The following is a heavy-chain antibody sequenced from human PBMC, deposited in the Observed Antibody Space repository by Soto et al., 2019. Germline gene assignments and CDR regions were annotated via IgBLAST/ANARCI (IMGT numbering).Heavy chain of an antibody. CDR2: IYYSGST. CDR1: GGALTGYY. J-gene: IGHJ5*02. V-gene: IGHV4-59*05. D-gene: IGHD6-19*01. Sequence: SETLSLTCTVSGGALTGYYWSWIRQPPGKGLEWIGSIYYSGSTYYNPSLKSRVTVSVDTSKNQFSLKLGSVAAADTALYHCARHPSGFWFDPWGQGTLVTVSS. CDR3: ARHPSGFWFDP.